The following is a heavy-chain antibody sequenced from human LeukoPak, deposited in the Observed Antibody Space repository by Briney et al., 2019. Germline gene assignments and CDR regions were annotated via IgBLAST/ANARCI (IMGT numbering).Heavy chain of an antibody. Sequence: GGSLRLSCAASGFTFSSYGMHWVRQAPGKGLEWVAVIWYDGSNKYYADSVKGRFTISRDNSKNTLYLQMNSLRAEDTAAYYCAGDRCSGGSCYLSYFDYWGQGTLVTVSS. CDR2: IWYDGSNK. V-gene: IGHV3-33*01. CDR1: GFTFSSYG. CDR3: AGDRCSGGSCYLSYFDY. J-gene: IGHJ4*02. D-gene: IGHD2-15*01.